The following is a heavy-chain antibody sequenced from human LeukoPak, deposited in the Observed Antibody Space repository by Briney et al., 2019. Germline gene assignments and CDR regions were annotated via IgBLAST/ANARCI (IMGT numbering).Heavy chain of an antibody. Sequence: KPSQALSLTCAVSGGSISSGGYSRSWIRQPPGKGLEWIGYIYHSGSTYYNPSLKSRVTISVDRSKNQFSLKLSSVTAADTAVYYCARLDYGDYDGGYWFDPWGQGTLVTVSS. CDR3: ARLDYGDYDGGYWFDP. D-gene: IGHD4-17*01. V-gene: IGHV4-30-2*01. J-gene: IGHJ5*02. CDR2: IYHSGST. CDR1: GGSISSGGYS.